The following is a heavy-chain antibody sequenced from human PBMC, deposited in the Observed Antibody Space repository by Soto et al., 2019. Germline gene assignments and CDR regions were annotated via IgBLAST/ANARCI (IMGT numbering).Heavy chain of an antibody. Sequence: QVQLVESGGGLVKPGGSLRLSCAASGFTFSDYYMSWIRQAPGKGLEWVSYISSSSSYTNYADSVKGRFTISRDNAKNSLYLQMNSLRAEDTAVYYCARDLIRSWPRGYGMDVWGQGTTVTVSS. CDR3: ARDLIRSWPRGYGMDV. D-gene: IGHD6-13*01. CDR2: ISSSSSYT. V-gene: IGHV3-11*06. J-gene: IGHJ6*02. CDR1: GFTFSDYY.